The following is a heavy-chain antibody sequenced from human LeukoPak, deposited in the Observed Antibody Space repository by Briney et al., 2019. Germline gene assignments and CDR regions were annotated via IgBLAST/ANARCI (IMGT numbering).Heavy chain of an antibody. CDR2: ITRSSRSI. CDR1: ALTFSSHN. J-gene: IGHJ4*02. CDR3: TGYSGTYRDY. D-gene: IGHD1-26*01. V-gene: IGHV3-21*01. Sequence: GESLRLSCAASALTFSSHNMNWVRHAPGRGLEWVSSITRSSRSIFYADSVKGRFTISRDDAKNTLYLQMDSLRVEDTGVYYCTGYSGTYRDYWGQGNLITVSS.